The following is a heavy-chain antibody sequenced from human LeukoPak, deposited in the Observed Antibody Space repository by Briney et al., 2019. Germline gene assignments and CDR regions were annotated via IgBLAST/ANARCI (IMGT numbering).Heavy chain of an antibody. Sequence: PGGSLRLSCAASGFTFDDYGMSWVRQAPGKGLEWVSGINWNGGSTGYADSVKGRFTISRDNAKNSLYLQMNSLRAEDTALYHCASGPGITPGPFDIWGQGTMVTVSS. CDR2: INWNGGST. D-gene: IGHD3-10*01. J-gene: IGHJ3*02. CDR3: ASGPGITPGPFDI. V-gene: IGHV3-20*01. CDR1: GFTFDDYG.